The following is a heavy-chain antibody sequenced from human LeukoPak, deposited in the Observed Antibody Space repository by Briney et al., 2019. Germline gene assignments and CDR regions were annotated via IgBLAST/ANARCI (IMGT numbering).Heavy chain of an antibody. CDR2: IKQDGSEK. J-gene: IGHJ3*02. CDR3: ARDDGGARAFDI. Sequence: GGSLRLSCAASGFTFSSYWMSWVRQAPGKGLEWLANIKQDGSEKYYVYSVKGRFTISRDNAKNSLYLQMNSLRAEDTAVYYCARDDGGARAFDIWGQGTMVTVSS. D-gene: IGHD4/OR15-4a*01. CDR1: GFTFSSYW. V-gene: IGHV3-7*01.